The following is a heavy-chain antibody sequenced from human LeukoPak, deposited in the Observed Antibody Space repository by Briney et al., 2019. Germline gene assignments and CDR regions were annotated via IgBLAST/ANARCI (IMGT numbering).Heavy chain of an antibody. CDR2: ISGSGGST. Sequence: GGSLRLSCAASGFTFSSYAMSWVRQAPGKGLEWVSAISGSGGSTYYADSVKGRFTISRDNSKNTLYLQMNSLRAEDTAVYYCAKDLLRYFDWLGGGWGQGTMVTVSS. V-gene: IGHV3-23*01. J-gene: IGHJ4*02. D-gene: IGHD3-9*01. CDR1: GFTFSSYA. CDR3: AKDLLRYFDWLGGG.